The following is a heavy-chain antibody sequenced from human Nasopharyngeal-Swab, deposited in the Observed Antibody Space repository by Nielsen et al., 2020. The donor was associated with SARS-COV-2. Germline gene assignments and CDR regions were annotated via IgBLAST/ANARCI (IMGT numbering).Heavy chain of an antibody. Sequence: ASVKVSCKASGYIFIGYYMHWVRQAPGQGLEWMGRINPNTGDTNYAQKFQGRVSMTRGTALTSVYMELTGLTSDDTAVYFCVKDGQPPGPWGQGTLVTVSS. CDR1: GYIFIGYY. CDR2: INPNTGDT. CDR3: VKDGQPPGP. V-gene: IGHV1-2*06. J-gene: IGHJ4*02. D-gene: IGHD3/OR15-3a*01.